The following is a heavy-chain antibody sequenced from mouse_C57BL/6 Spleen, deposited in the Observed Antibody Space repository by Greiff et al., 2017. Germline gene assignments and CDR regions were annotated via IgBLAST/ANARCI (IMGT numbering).Heavy chain of an antibody. CDR2: ISSGGSYT. J-gene: IGHJ3*01. Sequence: EVQLVESGGDLVKPGGSLKLSCAASGFTFSSYGMSWVRQTPDKRLEWVATISSGGSYTYYPDSVKGRFTISRDNAKNTLYLQMSRLKSEDTAMYYWARRVEVGDGYAWFAYWGQGTLVTVSA. CDR1: GFTFSSYG. D-gene: IGHD2-2*01. V-gene: IGHV5-6*01. CDR3: ARRVEVGDGYAWFAY.